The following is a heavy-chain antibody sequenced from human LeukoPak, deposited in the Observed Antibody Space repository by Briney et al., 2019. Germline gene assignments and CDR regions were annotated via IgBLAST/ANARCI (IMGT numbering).Heavy chain of an antibody. CDR3: ARVDCSSTSCSRLDY. CDR2: INHSGST. J-gene: IGHJ4*02. V-gene: IGHV4-34*01. D-gene: IGHD2-2*01. Sequence: SETLSLTCAVYGGSFSGYYWSWIRQPPGKGLEWIGEINHSGSTNYNPSLKSRVTISVDTSKNQFSLKLSSVTAADTAVYYCARVDCSSTSCSRLDYWGQGTQVTVSS. CDR1: GGSFSGYY.